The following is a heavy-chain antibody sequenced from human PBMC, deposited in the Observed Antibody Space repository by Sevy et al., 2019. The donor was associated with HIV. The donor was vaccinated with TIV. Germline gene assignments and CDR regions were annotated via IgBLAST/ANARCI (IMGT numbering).Heavy chain of an antibody. CDR2: IYYTKTT. Sequence: SETLSITCTVSGGSISGYYRTWIRQPPGKGLEWIGYIYYTKTTNYNPSLKSRVTISEDTSKNQFSLKLTSVTAADTAIYYCARATPDLYYGMDVWGQGTTVTVSS. CDR1: GGSISGYY. CDR3: ARATPDLYYGMDV. V-gene: IGHV4-59*01. J-gene: IGHJ6*02.